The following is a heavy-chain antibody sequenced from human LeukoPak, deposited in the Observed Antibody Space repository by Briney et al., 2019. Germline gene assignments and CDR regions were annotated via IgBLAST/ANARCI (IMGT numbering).Heavy chain of an antibody. CDR3: AGGARGYNWYFDL. CDR1: GFTFSSYE. D-gene: IGHD3-16*01. V-gene: IGHV3-7*01. Sequence: GGSLRLSCAASGFTFSSYEMNWVRQAPGKGLEWVANIKQDGSEKYYVDSMKGRFTISRDNAKNSLYLQINSLRAEDTAVYYCAGGARGYNWYFDLWGRGTLVTVSS. J-gene: IGHJ2*01. CDR2: IKQDGSEK.